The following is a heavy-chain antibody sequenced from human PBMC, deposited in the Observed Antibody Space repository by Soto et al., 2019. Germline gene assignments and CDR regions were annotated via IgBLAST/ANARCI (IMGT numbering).Heavy chain of an antibody. CDR3: ARGRTSRYYYYYMDV. V-gene: IGHV3-7*04. CDR2: IKQDGSEK. D-gene: IGHD1-7*01. CDR1: GFTFSSYW. J-gene: IGHJ6*03. Sequence: EVQLVESGGGLVQPGGSLRLSCAASGFTFSSYWMSWVRQAPGKGLEWVANIKQDGSEKYYVDSVKGRFTISRDNAKNSLYLQMNSLRAEDTAVYYSARGRTSRYYYYYMDVWGKGTTVTFSS.